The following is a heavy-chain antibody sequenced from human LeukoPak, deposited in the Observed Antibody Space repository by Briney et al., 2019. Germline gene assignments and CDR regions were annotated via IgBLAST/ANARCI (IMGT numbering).Heavy chain of an antibody. V-gene: IGHV4-61*01. CDR2: IYNGVNT. CDR3: ARSRAFNSGAFDP. Sequence: NASETLSLTCTVSGPSDSSARYGTWIRQPPGKGVGWIAHIYNGVNTNYNPSLKSLVTISVDTSKNQFSLRLNSVTAADTAVYYCARSRAFNSGAFDPWGQGSLVTVSS. J-gene: IGHJ5*02. D-gene: IGHD1-26*01. CDR1: GPSDSSARY.